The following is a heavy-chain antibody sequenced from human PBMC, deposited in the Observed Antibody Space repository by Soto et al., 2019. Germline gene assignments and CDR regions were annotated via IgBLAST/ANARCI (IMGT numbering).Heavy chain of an antibody. V-gene: IGHV3-23*01. Sequence: GGYLRLSCAAFWFPFSCYAMSWVRPAPGKGPEWVSAISGSGGSTYYADSVKGRFTISRDNSKNTLYLQMSSLKASDTAMYYCASQEMATKNVDAFDIWGQGTMVTVSS. CDR3: ASQEMATKNVDAFDI. J-gene: IGHJ3*02. CDR2: ISGSGGST. D-gene: IGHD5-12*01. CDR1: WFPFSCYA.